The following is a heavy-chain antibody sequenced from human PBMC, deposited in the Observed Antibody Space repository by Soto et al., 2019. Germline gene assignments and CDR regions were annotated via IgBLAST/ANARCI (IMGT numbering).Heavy chain of an antibody. Sequence: EVQLLESGGGLVQPGGSLRLSCAASGFIFSSLAMSWVRQAPGKGLEWVSAIPGSADSTYYADSVKGRFTISRDNSKNTLYLQMNSLRAEDTAVYYCAKKLPEDGSHHAFDIWGHGTMVTVSS. CDR3: AKKLPEDGSHHAFDI. CDR2: IPGSADST. CDR1: GFIFSSLA. D-gene: IGHD2-2*01. V-gene: IGHV3-23*01. J-gene: IGHJ3*02.